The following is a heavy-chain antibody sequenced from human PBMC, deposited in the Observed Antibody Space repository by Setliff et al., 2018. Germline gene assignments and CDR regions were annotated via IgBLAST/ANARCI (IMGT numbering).Heavy chain of an antibody. CDR2: ISHSNTYI. Sequence: GGSLRLAGAVAGLAMNNTWMNWVRRGPGKGLEWVSSISHSNTYIYYADSVKGRFTISRDNATNSLYLQMNSLRAEDTAVYYCARGNFYYFDRTVLGPKWFHPWGQGTLVTVSS. V-gene: IGHV3-21*01. CDR3: ARGNFYYFDRTVLGPKWFHP. J-gene: IGHJ5*02. D-gene: IGHD3-22*01. CDR1: GLAMNNTW.